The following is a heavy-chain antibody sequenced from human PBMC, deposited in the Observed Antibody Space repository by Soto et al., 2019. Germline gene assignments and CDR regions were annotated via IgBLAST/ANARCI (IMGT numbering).Heavy chain of an antibody. V-gene: IGHV4-34*01. CDR1: GGSFSGYY. D-gene: IGHD2-2*02. CDR2: INHSGST. Sequence: PSETLSLTCAVYGGSFSGYYWSWIRQPPGKGLEWIGEINHSGSTNYNPSLKSRVTISVDTSKNQFSLKLSSVTAADTAVYYCARGWIVVVPAAISYYYYGMDVWGQGTTVTVSS. J-gene: IGHJ6*02. CDR3: ARGWIVVVPAAISYYYYGMDV.